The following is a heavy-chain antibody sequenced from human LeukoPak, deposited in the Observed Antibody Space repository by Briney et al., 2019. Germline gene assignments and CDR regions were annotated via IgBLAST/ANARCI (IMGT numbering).Heavy chain of an antibody. CDR2: ISSSGSTI. J-gene: IGHJ4*02. CDR1: GFTFSDYY. CDR3: AKDEGPSVDGDYFDY. V-gene: IGHV3-11*01. Sequence: TGGSLRLSCAASGFTFSDYYMSWIRQAPGKGLEWVSYISSSGSTIYYADSVKGRFTISRDNAKNSLYLQMNSLRAEDTAAYYCAKDEGPSVDGDYFDYWGQGTLVTVSS. D-gene: IGHD3-10*01.